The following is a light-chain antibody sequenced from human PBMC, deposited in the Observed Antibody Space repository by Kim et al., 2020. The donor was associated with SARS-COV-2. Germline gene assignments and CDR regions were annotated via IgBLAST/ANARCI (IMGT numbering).Light chain of an antibody. J-gene: IGKJ2*01. V-gene: IGKV1-5*03. CDR3: QQYNRYYT. CDR1: ESISTW. Sequence: DIQMTQSPSTLSASVGDRVTITCRASESISTWLAWYQQKPGKAPKLLIYEASSFESGVPSRFSGSGSGTEFTLTISSLQPDDFATYYCQQYNRYYTFRQETKLE. CDR2: EAS.